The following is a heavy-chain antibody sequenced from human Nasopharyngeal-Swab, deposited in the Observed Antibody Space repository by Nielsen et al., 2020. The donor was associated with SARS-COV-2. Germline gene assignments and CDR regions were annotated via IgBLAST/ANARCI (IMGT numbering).Heavy chain of an antibody. CDR2: INHSGST. CDR3: ARGEDSSSSTHSIRYYYYMDV. Sequence: SETLSLTCAVSGGSFSGYYWSWIRQPPGKGLEWIGEINHSGSTNYNPSLKSRVTISVDTSKNQFSLKLSSVTAADTAVYYCARGEDSSSSTHSIRYYYYMDVWGKGTTVTVSS. V-gene: IGHV4-34*01. D-gene: IGHD6-6*01. J-gene: IGHJ6*03. CDR1: GGSFSGYY.